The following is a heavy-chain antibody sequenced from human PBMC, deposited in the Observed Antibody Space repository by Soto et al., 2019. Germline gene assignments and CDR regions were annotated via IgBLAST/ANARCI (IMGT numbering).Heavy chain of an antibody. V-gene: IGHV3-48*03. CDR1: GFTFSCYE. J-gene: IGHJ6*02. Sequence: PGGSLRLSCAASGFTFSCYEMNWVRQAPGKGLEWVSYISSSGSTIYYADSVKGRFTISRDNAKNSLYLQMNSLRAEDTAVYYCARDGGVVAASIPYYYYYGMDVWGQGTTGTVSS. CDR2: ISSSGSTI. D-gene: IGHD2-15*01. CDR3: ARDGGVVAASIPYYYYYGMDV.